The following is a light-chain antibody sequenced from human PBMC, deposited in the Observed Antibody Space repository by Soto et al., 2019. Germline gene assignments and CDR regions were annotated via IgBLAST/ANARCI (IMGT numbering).Light chain of an antibody. V-gene: IGLV2-14*01. Sequence: QSVLTQPASVSGSPGQSITISCTGTSSDVGAYNYVSWYQQHPGKAPKLMIYDVTNRPSGVSDRFSGSKSGNSASLTTSGLQAEDEADYYCGSFTSSNTLVFGGGTKLTVL. CDR2: DVT. CDR3: GSFTSSNTLV. CDR1: SSDVGAYNY. J-gene: IGLJ2*01.